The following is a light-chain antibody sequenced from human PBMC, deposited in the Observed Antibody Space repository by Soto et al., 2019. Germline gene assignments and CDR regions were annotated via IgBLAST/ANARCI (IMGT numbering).Light chain of an antibody. J-gene: IGKJ4*01. Sequence: DMEMTQSPSSLSASVGDRVTITCRASQSISNYLNWYQHKPGKVPKLLIYAASSLQSGVPTRFSGSGSGTHFTLTINSLQPEDFATYYRHQSYGTPLTFGGGTKIEIK. V-gene: IGKV1-39*01. CDR3: HQSYGTPLT. CDR1: QSISNY. CDR2: AAS.